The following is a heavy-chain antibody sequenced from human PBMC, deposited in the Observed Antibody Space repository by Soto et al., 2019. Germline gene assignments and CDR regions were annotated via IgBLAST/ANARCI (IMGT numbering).Heavy chain of an antibody. D-gene: IGHD6-13*01. J-gene: IGHJ5*02. CDR3: ARGSRIAAAGTFWFDP. CDR1: GGSISSYY. Sequence: SETLSLTCTVSGGSISSYYWSWIRQPPGKGLEWIGYIYYSGSTNHNPSLKSRVTISVDTSKNQFSLKLSSVTAADTAVYYCARGSRIAAAGTFWFDPWGQGTLVTVSS. CDR2: IYYSGST. V-gene: IGHV4-59*01.